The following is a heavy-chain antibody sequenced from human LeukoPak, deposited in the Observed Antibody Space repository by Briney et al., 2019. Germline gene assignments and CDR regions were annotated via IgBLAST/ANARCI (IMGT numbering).Heavy chain of an antibody. Sequence: GGSLRLSCAASGFTFSDYILDWVRQAPGKGLEWVGRIRRGANSYTTEYAASVKGRFTISRDGSKNSLYLHMNSLKTEDTAVYHCSRDGGEGGNSAFDIWGQGTMVTVSS. CDR1: GFTFSDYI. V-gene: IGHV3-72*01. J-gene: IGHJ3*02. CDR3: SRDGGEGGNSAFDI. CDR2: IRRGANSYTT. D-gene: IGHD3-16*01.